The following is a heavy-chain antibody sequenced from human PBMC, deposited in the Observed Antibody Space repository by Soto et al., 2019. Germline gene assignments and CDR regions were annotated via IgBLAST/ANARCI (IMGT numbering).Heavy chain of an antibody. J-gene: IGHJ4*02. V-gene: IGHV4-59*01. D-gene: IGHD4-4*01. CDR1: GGSISSYY. Sequence: PSETLSLTCTVSGGSISSYYWSWIRQPPGKGLEWIGYVYYSGSTNYNPSLRSRVTMSVDTSKNQFSLKLSSVTAADTAVYYCARGGLQSLYYFDYWGQGTLVTVSS. CDR2: VYYSGST. CDR3: ARGGLQSLYYFDY.